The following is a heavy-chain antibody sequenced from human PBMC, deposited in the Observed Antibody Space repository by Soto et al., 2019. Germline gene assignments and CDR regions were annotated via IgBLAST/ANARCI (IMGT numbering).Heavy chain of an antibody. CDR3: ARGPFGYDLFXY. J-gene: IGHJ4*02. D-gene: IGHD5-12*01. CDR1: GYTFTRYT. V-gene: IGHV1-3*01. CDR2: INAGNGNT. Sequence: ASVKVSCKASGYTFTRYTIHWVRQAPGQRLEWMGWINAGNGNTKYSQKFQGRVSITRDTSASTAYMELSSQTSEDTAVYYCARGPFGYDLFXYWGQGTLVTVSS.